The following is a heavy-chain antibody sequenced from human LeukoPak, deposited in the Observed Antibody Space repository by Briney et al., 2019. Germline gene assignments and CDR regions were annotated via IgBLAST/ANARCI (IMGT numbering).Heavy chain of an antibody. V-gene: IGHV4-39*07. CDR3: ARVRITMIVVVITDAFDI. D-gene: IGHD3-22*01. Sequence: PPETLSVTCTVSGGSISSSRYYWGWIRQPPGKGLEWIGRIYYIWSTYYNPSLKSRVTISVDTSKNQFSLKLSSVTAADTAVYYCARVRITMIVVVITDAFDIWGQGTMVTVSS. J-gene: IGHJ3*02. CDR2: IYYIWST. CDR1: GGSISSSRYY.